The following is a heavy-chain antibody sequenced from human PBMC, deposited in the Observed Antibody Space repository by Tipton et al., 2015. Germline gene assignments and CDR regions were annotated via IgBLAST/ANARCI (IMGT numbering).Heavy chain of an antibody. CDR2: IYSSDIT. CDR3: ARAPATAESFFDY. D-gene: IGHD6-13*01. J-gene: IGHJ4*02. Sequence: TLSLTCIVSGASVGSFDYYWNWIRQPPGKELEWIGYIYSSDITNYNPSLKSRVTISQDTSKNQFSLKLSSVTAADTAVYYCARAPATAESFFDYWGQGTLVTVSS. V-gene: IGHV4-61*08. CDR1: GASVGSFDYY.